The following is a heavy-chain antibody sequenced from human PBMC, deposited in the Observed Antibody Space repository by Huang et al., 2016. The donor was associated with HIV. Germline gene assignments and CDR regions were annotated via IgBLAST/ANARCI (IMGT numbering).Heavy chain of an antibody. CDR1: RFTFSNYA. V-gene: IGHV3-30*04. CDR2: ILYDGRNK. Sequence: QVQLVESGGGVVQPGRSLSLSCAASRFTFSNYAMHWVRQGPGNGMEWVAVILYDGRNKYYADSVKGRFTISRDNSKNTLYLQMNSLRAEDTAVYYCARDLWLRDLYYYYYMDVWGKGTTVTVSS. J-gene: IGHJ6*03. D-gene: IGHD5-12*01. CDR3: ARDLWLRDLYYYYYMDV.